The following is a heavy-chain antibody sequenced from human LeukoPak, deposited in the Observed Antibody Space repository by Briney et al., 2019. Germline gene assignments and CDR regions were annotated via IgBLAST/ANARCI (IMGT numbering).Heavy chain of an antibody. D-gene: IGHD6-13*01. J-gene: IGHJ6*02. Sequence: ASVTVSCKVSGYTFTSYGISWVRQAPGQGLEWMGWISAYNGNTNYAQKLQGRVTMTTDTSTSTAYMELRSLRSDDTAVYYCARDFIAAAGPPNYYYGMDVWGQGTTVTVSS. CDR2: ISAYNGNT. CDR1: GYTFTSYG. CDR3: ARDFIAAAGPPNYYYGMDV. V-gene: IGHV1-18*01.